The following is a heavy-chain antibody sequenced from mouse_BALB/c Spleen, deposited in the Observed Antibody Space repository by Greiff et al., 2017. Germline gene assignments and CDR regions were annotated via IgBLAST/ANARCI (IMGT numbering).Heavy chain of an antibody. CDR2: INPYNDGT. V-gene: IGHV1-14*01. CDR3: ALLYYGSSYYYAIDY. Sequence: VQLKESGPELVKPGASVKMSCKASGYTFTSYVMHWVKQKPGQGLEWIGYINPYNDGTKYNEKFKGKATLTSDKSSSTAYMELSSLTSEDSAVYYCALLYYGSSYYYAIDYWGQGTSVTVSS. J-gene: IGHJ4*01. D-gene: IGHD1-1*01. CDR1: GYTFTSYV.